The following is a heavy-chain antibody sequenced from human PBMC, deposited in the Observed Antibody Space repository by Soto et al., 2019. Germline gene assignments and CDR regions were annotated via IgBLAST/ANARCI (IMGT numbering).Heavy chain of an antibody. J-gene: IGHJ4*02. CDR3: ARGLYCGGDCYAPAGCDY. CDR2: ISYDGSNK. CDR1: GFTFSSYA. V-gene: IGHV3-30-3*01. Sequence: PGGSQRLSCAASGFTFSSYAMHWVRNAPGRGLEWVAVISYDGSNKYYADSVKGRFTISRDNSKNTLYLQMNSLRAEDTAVYYCARGLYCGGDCYAPAGCDYWGQGTLVTVSS. D-gene: IGHD2-21*02.